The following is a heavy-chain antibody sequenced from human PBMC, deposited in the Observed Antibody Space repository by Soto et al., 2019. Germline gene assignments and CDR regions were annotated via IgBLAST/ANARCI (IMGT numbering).Heavy chain of an antibody. CDR1: GGSIRSYY. CDR2: IYYSGST. CDR3: TRVGGYYGDYPNFDY. J-gene: IGHJ4*02. D-gene: IGHD4-17*01. Sequence: GTLSLTCTVYGGSIRSYYWSGIRQPAGKGLEWIGNIYYSGSTNYNPSRKSRVTMSVDMSKNQVSLKLSSVTAADTAVYYCTRVGGYYGDYPNFDYWGQGALVTVSS. V-gene: IGHV4-59*01.